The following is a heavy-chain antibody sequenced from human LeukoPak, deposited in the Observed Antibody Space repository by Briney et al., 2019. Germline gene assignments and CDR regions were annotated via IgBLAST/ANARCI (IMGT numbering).Heavy chain of an antibody. Sequence: SDTLSLTCAVYGGSFSGYYWSWIRQPPGKGLEWIGEINHSGSTNYNPSLKSRVTISVDTSKNQFSLKLSSVTAADTAVYYCARGHSGWFAEYFQHWGQGTLVTVSS. CDR3: ARGHSGWFAEYFQH. V-gene: IGHV4-34*01. CDR2: INHSGST. CDR1: GGSFSGYY. D-gene: IGHD6-19*01. J-gene: IGHJ1*01.